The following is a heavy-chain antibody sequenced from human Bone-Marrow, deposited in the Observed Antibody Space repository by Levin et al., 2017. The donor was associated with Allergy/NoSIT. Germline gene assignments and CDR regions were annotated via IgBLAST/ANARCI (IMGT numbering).Heavy chain of an antibody. CDR3: ARDDVRHGDSSSWYWPQPFDY. V-gene: IGHV3-48*01. D-gene: IGHD6-13*01. CDR1: GFTFSSYS. Sequence: AGGSLRLSCAASGFTFSSYSMNWVRQAPGKGLEWVSYISSSSSTIYYADSVKGRFTISRDNAKNSLYLQMNSLRAEDTAVYYCARDDVRHGDSSSWYWPQPFDYWGQGTLVTVSS. CDR2: ISSSSSTI. J-gene: IGHJ4*02.